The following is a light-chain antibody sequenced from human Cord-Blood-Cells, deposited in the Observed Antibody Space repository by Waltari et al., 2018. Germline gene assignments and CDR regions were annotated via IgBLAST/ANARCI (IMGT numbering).Light chain of an antibody. CDR3: QQYYSTPQT. CDR1: QSVLYSSNTKNY. CDR2: GAS. J-gene: IGKJ1*01. Sequence: DIVMTQSPDSLAVSLGERATINCKSSQSVLYSSNTKNYLAWYQQKPGQPPKLLIYGASTRESGVPDRFSGSGSGVDFTLTISSLQAEDVAVYYCQQYYSTPQTFGQGTKVEIK. V-gene: IGKV4-1*01.